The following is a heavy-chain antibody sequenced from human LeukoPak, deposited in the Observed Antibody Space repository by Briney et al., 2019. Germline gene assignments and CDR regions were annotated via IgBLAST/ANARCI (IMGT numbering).Heavy chain of an antibody. J-gene: IGHJ4*02. CDR3: ARDCSNTSCILPYYFDY. D-gene: IGHD2-2*01. CDR2: ISAYNGNT. Sequence: ASVKVSCKASGYTFTSYGISWVRRAPGQGLEWMGWISAYNGNTNYAQKLQGRVTMTTDTSTSTAYMELRSLRSDDTAVYYCARDCSNTSCILPYYFDYWGQGTLVTVSS. CDR1: GYTFTSYG. V-gene: IGHV1-18*01.